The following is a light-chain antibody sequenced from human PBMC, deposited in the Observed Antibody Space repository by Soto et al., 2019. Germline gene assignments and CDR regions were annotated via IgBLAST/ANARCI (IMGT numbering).Light chain of an antibody. CDR2: GAS. Sequence: EVVLTQSPATLSLSPGERATLSCRASENVRTFVDWYQQKPGQAPRLLIHGASNRATGIPDRFSGSGSGTDFTLTISNLEPGDFAVYYCQQHSHWPPWTFGQGTRVEIQ. J-gene: IGKJ1*01. V-gene: IGKV3-11*01. CDR1: ENVRTF. CDR3: QQHSHWPPWT.